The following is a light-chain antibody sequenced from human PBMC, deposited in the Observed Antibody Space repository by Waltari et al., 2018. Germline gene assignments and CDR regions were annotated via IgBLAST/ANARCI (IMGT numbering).Light chain of an antibody. V-gene: IGKV3-15*01. J-gene: IGKJ1*01. Sequence: EIVMTQSPATLSVSPGERATLSCRASQSLSSNLAWYQQKPGQPPRLLVYGASTRATGTPARFSGSGSGTEFTLIISGLQSEDFAVYYCQQYNMRPQTFGQGTKVEI. CDR1: QSLSSN. CDR3: QQYNMRPQT. CDR2: GAS.